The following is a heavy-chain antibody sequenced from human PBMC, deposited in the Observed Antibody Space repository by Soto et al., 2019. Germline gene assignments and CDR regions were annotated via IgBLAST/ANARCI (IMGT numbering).Heavy chain of an antibody. CDR2: ISGSGYST. D-gene: IGHD3-22*01. V-gene: IGHV3-23*01. CDR3: AKEWSDIGGYWDY. CDR1: GFTFSSYA. J-gene: IGHJ4*02. Sequence: EVQLLESGGGLVQPGGSLRLSCVASGFTFSSYAMSWVRQAPGKGLEWVSTISGSGYSTYYEDSVKGRFTISRDNSKNTLYLQMNSLRAEDTALNTGAKEWSDIGGYWDYWGKGTLVTVSS.